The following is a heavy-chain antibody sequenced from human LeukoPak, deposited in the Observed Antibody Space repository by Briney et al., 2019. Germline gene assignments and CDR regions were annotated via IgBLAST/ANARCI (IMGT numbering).Heavy chain of an antibody. CDR2: STPATDST. CDR1: GFVFSSYT. Sequence: GGSLRLSCAASGFVFSSYTMGWVRHAPGKGLEWVSSSTPATDSTNYADSVQGRFTISRDNDKKTAYLQMNSLRVEDTAIYFCVGNQDFWSGYHAFEYWGQGILVTVSS. CDR3: VGNQDFWSGYHAFEY. J-gene: IGHJ4*02. D-gene: IGHD3-3*01. V-gene: IGHV3-21*01.